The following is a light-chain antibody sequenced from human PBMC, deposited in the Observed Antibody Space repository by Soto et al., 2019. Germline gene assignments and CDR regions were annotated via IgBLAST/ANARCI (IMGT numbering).Light chain of an antibody. CDR2: EDI. Sequence: QSVLTQPPSVSGAPGQTVTISCTGSSSNIGARYEVHWYQQLPGTAPKLLIYEDIKRPSGIPDRFSGSKSGASASLAITGLLSEDEAEYYCQSYDSSLSGVVFGGGTKLNVL. CDR1: SSNIGARYE. J-gene: IGLJ2*01. CDR3: QSYDSSLSGVV. V-gene: IGLV1-40*01.